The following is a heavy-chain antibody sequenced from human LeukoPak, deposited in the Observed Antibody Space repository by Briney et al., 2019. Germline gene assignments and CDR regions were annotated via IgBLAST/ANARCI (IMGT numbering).Heavy chain of an antibody. V-gene: IGHV3-48*04. D-gene: IGHD6-13*01. J-gene: IGHJ4*02. CDR3: ASPTIAAAATY. CDR1: GFTFSSYS. CDR2: ISSSSSTI. Sequence: GGSLRPSCAASGFTFSSYSMNWVRQAPGKGLEWVSYISSSSSTIYYADSVKGRFTISRDNAKNSLYLQMNSLRAEDTAVYYCASPTIAAAATYWGQGTLVTVSS.